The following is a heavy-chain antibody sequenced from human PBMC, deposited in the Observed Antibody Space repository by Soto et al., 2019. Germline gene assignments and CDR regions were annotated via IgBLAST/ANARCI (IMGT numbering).Heavy chain of an antibody. V-gene: IGHV3-30*18. CDR3: AKDVAKRALYDTSGYWAPGFDY. CDR2: ISYDGSNK. CDR1: GFTFSSYG. J-gene: IGHJ4*02. Sequence: PGGSLRLSCAASGFTFSSYGMHWVRQAPGKGLEWVAVISYDGSNKYYVDSVKGRFTISRDNSKNTLYLQMNSLRAEDTAVYYCAKDVAKRALYDTSGYWAPGFDYWGQGTLLTVSS. D-gene: IGHD3-22*01.